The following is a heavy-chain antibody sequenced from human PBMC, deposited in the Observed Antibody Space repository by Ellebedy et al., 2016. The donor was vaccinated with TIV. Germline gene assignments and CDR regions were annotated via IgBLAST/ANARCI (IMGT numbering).Heavy chain of an antibody. CDR2: IKTDGSET. Sequence: GESLKISCAASGLTFSSYDMSWVRQAPGKGLEWVAHIKTDGSETYYVDSVKGRFTISRENAKNALFLQMDGLRVDDSAVYYCVGFGVFNLWGQGAPVTVSS. V-gene: IGHV3-7*01. CDR3: VGFGVFNL. CDR1: GLTFSSYD. D-gene: IGHD3-3*01. J-gene: IGHJ5*02.